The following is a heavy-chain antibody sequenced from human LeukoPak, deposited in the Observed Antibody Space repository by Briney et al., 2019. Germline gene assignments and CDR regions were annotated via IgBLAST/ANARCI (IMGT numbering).Heavy chain of an antibody. D-gene: IGHD6-13*01. Sequence: GGSLRLSCAASGFTFDDYGMSWVSQAPGKGLEWVSGINWNGGSTGYADSVKGRFTISRDNAKNSLYLQMNSLRAEDTALYYCARDHSSSWPDAFDIWGQETMVTVSS. CDR3: ARDHSSSWPDAFDI. CDR2: INWNGGST. J-gene: IGHJ3*02. CDR1: GFTFDDYG. V-gene: IGHV3-20*04.